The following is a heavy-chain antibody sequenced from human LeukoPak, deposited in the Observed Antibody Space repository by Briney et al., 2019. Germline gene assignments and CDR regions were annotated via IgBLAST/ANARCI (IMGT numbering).Heavy chain of an antibody. Sequence: GGSLRLSCAASGFTFSSYSMNWVRQAPGKGLEWVSYISSSSSTIYYADSVKGRFTISRDNSKNTLYLQMNSLRAEDTAVYYCARERPDHSGSYSDYWGQGTLVTVSS. CDR2: ISSSSSTI. D-gene: IGHD1-26*01. J-gene: IGHJ4*02. CDR3: ARERPDHSGSYSDY. CDR1: GFTFSSYS. V-gene: IGHV3-48*01.